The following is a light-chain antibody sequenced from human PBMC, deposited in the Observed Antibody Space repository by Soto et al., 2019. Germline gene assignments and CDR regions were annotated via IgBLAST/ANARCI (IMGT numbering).Light chain of an antibody. V-gene: IGKV1-12*01. CDR3: QQADSFTIT. CDR2: AAF. Sequence: DIQMTQSPSSVSASVGHRFTISCRASEDINRRLAWYQQKQGNAPKLLIYAAFILQSGVPSRLRGYGYGTDLTISISSLKNEDFDTYYCQQADSFTITFGQGTRLEIK. J-gene: IGKJ5*01. CDR1: EDINRR.